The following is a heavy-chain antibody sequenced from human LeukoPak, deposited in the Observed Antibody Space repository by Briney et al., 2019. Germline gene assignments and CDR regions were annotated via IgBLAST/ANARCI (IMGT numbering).Heavy chain of an antibody. D-gene: IGHD3-9*01. Sequence: SETLSLTCAVSGGSISSGGYSWSWIRQPPGKGLEWIGYIYHSGSTNYNPSLKSRVTISVDTSKNQFSLKLSSVTAADTAVYYCARLTPVLRYFDWLAGWFDPWGQGTLVTVSS. J-gene: IGHJ5*02. CDR3: ARLTPVLRYFDWLAGWFDP. V-gene: IGHV4-30-2*01. CDR1: GGSISSGGYS. CDR2: IYHSGST.